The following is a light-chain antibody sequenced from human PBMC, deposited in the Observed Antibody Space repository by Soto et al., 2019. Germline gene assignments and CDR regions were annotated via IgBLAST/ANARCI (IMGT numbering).Light chain of an antibody. J-gene: IGLJ3*02. CDR3: RSDTRTGAWV. Sequence: QSALAQPASVSGSPGQSITISCTGTSSDVGAYNSVSWYQQHPGQAPQLMIYEVSNRPSGVSNRFSGSKSGNTASLTISGLQAEDETDYDGRSDTRTGAWVFGGGTKLTVL. V-gene: IGLV2-14*01. CDR1: SSDVGAYNS. CDR2: EVS.